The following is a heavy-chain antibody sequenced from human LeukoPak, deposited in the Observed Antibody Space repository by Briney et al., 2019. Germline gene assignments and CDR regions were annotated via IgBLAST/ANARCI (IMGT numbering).Heavy chain of an antibody. J-gene: IGHJ5*02. Sequence: GASVKVSCKASGYTFTSYGISWVRQAPGQGLEWMGWLNPNSGKTGYAQKFQGRVTITRNTPINTAYMELSSLTSEDTAVYYCARMTVSGRDNWFDPWGQGTLVTVSS. D-gene: IGHD6-19*01. V-gene: IGHV1-8*03. CDR3: ARMTVSGRDNWFDP. CDR1: GYTFTSYG. CDR2: LNPNSGKT.